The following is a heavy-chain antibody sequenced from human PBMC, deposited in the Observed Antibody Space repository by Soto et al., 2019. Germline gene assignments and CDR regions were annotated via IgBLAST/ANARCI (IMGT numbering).Heavy chain of an antibody. CDR2: INPNSGGT. D-gene: IGHD5-12*01. CDR1: GYTFTGYY. CDR3: ARGGRGYSGYEAGIGEYYYYMDG. J-gene: IGHJ6*03. Sequence: VKVSCKASGYTFTGYYMHWVRQAPGQGLEWMGWINPNSGGTNYAQKFQGWVTMTRDTSISTAYMGLSRLRSDDTAVYYCARGGRGYSGYEAGIGEYYYYMDGWGKGTTVTVSS. V-gene: IGHV1-2*04.